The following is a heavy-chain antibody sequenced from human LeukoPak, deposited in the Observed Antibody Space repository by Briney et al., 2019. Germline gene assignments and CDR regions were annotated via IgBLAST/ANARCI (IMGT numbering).Heavy chain of an antibody. J-gene: IGHJ4*02. CDR3: ARTPRRNIVGAKYYFDY. V-gene: IGHV3-66*02. D-gene: IGHD1-26*01. CDR2: IYSGGST. CDR1: GFTVSSNY. Sequence: GGSLRLSCAASGFTVSSNYMSCVRQAPGKGLEWVSVIYSGGSTYYSDSVKGRFNISRDNSKNTLYLQMNRLRAEDTAVYYCARTPRRNIVGAKYYFDYWGQGTLVTVSS.